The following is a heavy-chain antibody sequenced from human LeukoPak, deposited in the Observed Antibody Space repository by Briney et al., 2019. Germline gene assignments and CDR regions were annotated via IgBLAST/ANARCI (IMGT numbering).Heavy chain of an antibody. D-gene: IGHD6-19*01. V-gene: IGHV3-23*01. CDR1: GFSFSSSA. J-gene: IGHJ4*02. CDR2: ISGSGGST. CDR3: AKVMRTGWYPLE. Sequence: GGSLRLSCAVSGFSFSSSAMSWVRQAPGKGLEWVSDISGSGGSTYYADSVKGRFTISSDNYKNTLYLQMNSLRVEDTAVYYCAKVMRTGWYPLEWGQGTLVTVSS.